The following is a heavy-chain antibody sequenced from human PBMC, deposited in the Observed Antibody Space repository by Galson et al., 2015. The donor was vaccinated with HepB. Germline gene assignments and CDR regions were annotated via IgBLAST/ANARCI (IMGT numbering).Heavy chain of an antibody. V-gene: IGHV3-49*04. Sequence: SLRLSCAASGFSFGDYGVSWVRQAPGKGLEWVGFIRSKVYGGTTEYAASVKGRFGISRDDSKSIAYLQMNSLKAEDAAVYYCTRDDHSDYVQFDAFDIWGQGTMVTVSS. CDR3: TRDDHSDYVQFDAFDI. CDR1: GFSFGDYG. CDR2: IRSKVYGGTT. J-gene: IGHJ3*02. D-gene: IGHD4-11*01.